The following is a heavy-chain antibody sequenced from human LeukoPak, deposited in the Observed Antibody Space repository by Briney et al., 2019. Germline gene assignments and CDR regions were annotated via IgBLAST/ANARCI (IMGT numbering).Heavy chain of an antibody. CDR1: GFTFSSYA. Sequence: GGSLRLSCAASGFTFSSYAMHWVRQAPGKGLEYVSAISSNGGSTYYANSVKGRFTISRDNSKNTLYLQMGSLRAEDMAVYYCARGGQSSWYLPYYYYYYYMDVWGKGTTVTVSS. CDR2: ISSNGGST. CDR3: ARGGQSSWYLPYYYYYYYMDV. V-gene: IGHV3-64*01. D-gene: IGHD6-13*01. J-gene: IGHJ6*03.